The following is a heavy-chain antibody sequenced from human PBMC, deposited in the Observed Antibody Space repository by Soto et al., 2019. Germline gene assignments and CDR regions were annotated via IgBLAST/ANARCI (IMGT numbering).Heavy chain of an antibody. CDR1: GFTVSSNY. CDR3: ARDMSSSSSYGYFDL. CDR2: IYSGAST. D-gene: IGHD6-13*01. V-gene: IGHV3-66*01. J-gene: IGHJ2*01. Sequence: EVQLVESGGGLVQPGGSLRLSCAASGFTVSSNYMTWVRQAPGKGLEWVSVIYSGASTYYADSVKDRFTISRDTSRNTLYLQMNSLRAEDTAVYYCARDMSSSSSYGYFDLWGRGTLVTVSS.